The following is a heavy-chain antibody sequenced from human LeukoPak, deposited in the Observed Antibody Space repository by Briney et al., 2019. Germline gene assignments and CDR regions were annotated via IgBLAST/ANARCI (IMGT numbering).Heavy chain of an antibody. V-gene: IGHV3-23*01. J-gene: IGHJ6*02. CDR2: ISGSGGTT. CDR3: ASLPYYYYGMDV. Sequence: GGSLRLSCAASGFTFSSYAMNWVRQAPGKGLEWVSAISGSGGTTYYADSVKGRFSISRDNSKNTLYLQMNSLRDEDTAVYYCASLPYYYYGMDVWGQGTTVTVSS. CDR1: GFTFSSYA.